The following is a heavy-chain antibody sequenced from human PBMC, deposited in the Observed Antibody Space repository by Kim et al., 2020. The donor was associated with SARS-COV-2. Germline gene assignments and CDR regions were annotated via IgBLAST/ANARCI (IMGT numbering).Heavy chain of an antibody. J-gene: IGHJ4*02. CDR3: ARDPYDYGAPASLDY. D-gene: IGHD4-17*01. V-gene: IGHV3-33*01. Sequence: GGSLRLSCAASGFTFSSYGMHWVRQAPGKGLEWVAVIWYDGSNKYYADSVKGRFTISRDNSKNTLYLQMNSLRAEDTAVYYCARDPYDYGAPASLDYWGQGTLVTVSS. CDR1: GFTFSSYG. CDR2: IWYDGSNK.